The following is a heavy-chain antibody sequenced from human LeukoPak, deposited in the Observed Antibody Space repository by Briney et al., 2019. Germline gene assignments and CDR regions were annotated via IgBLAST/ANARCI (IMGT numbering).Heavy chain of an antibody. CDR2: INPNSGGT. J-gene: IGHJ4*02. CDR1: GYTFTGYY. V-gene: IGHV1-2*02. Sequence: ASVKVSCKASGYTFTGYYMHWVRQAPGQGLEWMGWINPNSGGTNYAQKFQGRVTTTRDTSISTAYMELSRLRSDDTAVYYCARVRTGGRDFDYWGQGTLVTVSS. D-gene: IGHD3/OR15-3a*01. CDR3: ARVRTGGRDFDY.